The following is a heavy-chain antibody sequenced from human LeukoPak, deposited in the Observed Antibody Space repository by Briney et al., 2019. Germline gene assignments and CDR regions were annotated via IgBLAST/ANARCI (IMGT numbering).Heavy chain of an antibody. Sequence: SVKVSCKTSGGTFSSYAISWVRQAPGQGLEWMGGIIPIFGTANYAQKFQGRVTITADESTSTAYMELSSLRSEDTAVYYCARGPVFGVVIEYNWFDPWGQGTLVTVSS. J-gene: IGHJ5*02. V-gene: IGHV1-69*13. D-gene: IGHD3-3*01. CDR3: ARGPVFGVVIEYNWFDP. CDR2: IIPIFGTA. CDR1: GGTFSSYA.